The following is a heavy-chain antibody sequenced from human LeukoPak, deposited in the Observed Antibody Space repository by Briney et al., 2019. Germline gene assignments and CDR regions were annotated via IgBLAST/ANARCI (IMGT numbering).Heavy chain of an antibody. Sequence: GGSLRLSCAASGFTFSDYAMHWVRQAPGKELEYVSAISSNGGSIHYANSVKGRFTISRDNAKNSLYLQMNSLRAEDTAVYYCASGSYYSSFDYWGQGTLVTVSS. CDR2: ISSNGGSI. V-gene: IGHV3-64*01. CDR1: GFTFSDYA. D-gene: IGHD1-26*01. J-gene: IGHJ4*02. CDR3: ASGSYYSSFDY.